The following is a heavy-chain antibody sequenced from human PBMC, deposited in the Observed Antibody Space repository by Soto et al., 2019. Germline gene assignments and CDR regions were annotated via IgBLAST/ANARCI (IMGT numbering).Heavy chain of an antibody. V-gene: IGHV4-34*01. D-gene: IGHD4-17*01. CDR2: INHSGST. CDR3: ARANYGDYSLEY. J-gene: IGHJ4*02. Sequence: SETLSLTCAVYGGSFSGYYWSWIRQPPGKGLEWIGEINHSGSTNYNPSLKSRVTISVDTSKNQFSLKLSSVTAADTAVYYCARANYGDYSLEYWGEGTPVTVSS. CDR1: GGSFSGYY.